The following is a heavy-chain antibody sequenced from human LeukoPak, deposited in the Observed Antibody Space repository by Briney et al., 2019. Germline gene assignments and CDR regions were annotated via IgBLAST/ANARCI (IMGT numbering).Heavy chain of an antibody. CDR1: GFSFRTYW. J-gene: IGHJ4*02. CDR3: ARDRFGSQIDY. V-gene: IGHV3-7*03. D-gene: IGHD3-10*01. CDR2: IKEDGSDK. Sequence: GGSLRLSCAASGFSFRTYWMSWVRQAPGKGLEWVANIKEDGSDKYYVDSVKGRFTISRDNAKNSLYLQMNSLRAEDTALYYCARDRFGSQIDYWGQGTLVTVSS.